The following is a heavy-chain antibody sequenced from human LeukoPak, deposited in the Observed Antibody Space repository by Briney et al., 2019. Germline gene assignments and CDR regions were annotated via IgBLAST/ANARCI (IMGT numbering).Heavy chain of an antibody. CDR3: ARKTPPDY. CDR1: GFTFSSYW. Sequence: GGSLRLSCAASGFTFSSYWVSWVRQAPGKGLEWVANIKQDGSEKYYVDSVKGRFTISRDNAKNSLYLQMNSLRAEDTAVYYCARKTPPDYWGQGTLVTVSS. V-gene: IGHV3-7*01. CDR2: IKQDGSEK. J-gene: IGHJ4*02.